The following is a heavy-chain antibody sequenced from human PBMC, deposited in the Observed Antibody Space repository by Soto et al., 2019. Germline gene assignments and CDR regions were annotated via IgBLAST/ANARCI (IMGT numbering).Heavy chain of an antibody. CDR3: AKDAAWTSGWYYFDF. CDR1: GFTFRTYA. CDR2: MSNSGDET. Sequence: EVQLLESGGGLIQPGGSLRLSCAASGFTFRTYAMGWVRQAPGKGLEWVSVMSNSGDETYYADSVKGRFTISRDNFQNTLYLQLSSLRADDTAVYYCAKDAAWTSGWYYFDFWGQGTLVTVSS. J-gene: IGHJ4*02. D-gene: IGHD6-19*01. V-gene: IGHV3-23*01.